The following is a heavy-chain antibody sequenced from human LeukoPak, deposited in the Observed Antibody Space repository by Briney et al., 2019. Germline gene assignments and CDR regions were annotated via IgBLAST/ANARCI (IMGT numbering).Heavy chain of an antibody. Sequence: ASVKDSCKASGYTFTSYGISWVRQAPGQGLEWMGWISAYNGNTNYAQKLQGRVTMTTDTSTSTAYMELRSLRSDDTAVYYCARGYYYDSSGYYYVKAIDYWGQGTLVTVSS. CDR1: GYTFTSYG. D-gene: IGHD3-22*01. CDR3: ARGYYYDSSGYYYVKAIDY. CDR2: ISAYNGNT. J-gene: IGHJ4*02. V-gene: IGHV1-18*01.